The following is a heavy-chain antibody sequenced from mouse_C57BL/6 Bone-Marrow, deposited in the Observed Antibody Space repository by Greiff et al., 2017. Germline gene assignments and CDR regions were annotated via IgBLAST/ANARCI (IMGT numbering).Heavy chain of an antibody. Sequence: QVQLQQPGAELVKPGASVKMSCKASGYTFTSYWITWVKQRPGQGLEWIGDIYPGSGSTNHNEKFKSNATLTVDTSSSPAYMQLSSLTAEDSAVYYCVYDYEAYWGQGTLVTVSA. CDR2: IYPGSGST. V-gene: IGHV1-55*01. D-gene: IGHD2-4*01. J-gene: IGHJ3*01. CDR1: GYTFTSYW. CDR3: VYDYEAY.